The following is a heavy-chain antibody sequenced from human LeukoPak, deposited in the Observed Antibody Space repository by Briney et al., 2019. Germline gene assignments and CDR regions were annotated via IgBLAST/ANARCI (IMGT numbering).Heavy chain of an antibody. D-gene: IGHD3-22*01. CDR2: INHSGST. J-gene: IGHJ4*02. CDR3: ARGPHTGVNYYDSSGYYY. V-gene: IGHV4-34*01. CDR1: GGSFSGYY. Sequence: PSETLSLTCAVYGGSFSGYYWSWIRQPPGKGLGWIGEINHSGSTNYNPSLKSRVTISVDTSKNQFSLKLSSVTAADTAVYYCARGPHTGVNYYDSSGYYYWGQGTLVTVSS.